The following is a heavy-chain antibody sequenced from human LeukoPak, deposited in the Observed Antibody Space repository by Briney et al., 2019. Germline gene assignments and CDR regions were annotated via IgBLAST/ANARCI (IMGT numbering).Heavy chain of an antibody. CDR2: IYHSGST. V-gene: IGHV4-30-2*01. CDR1: GGSISSGGYY. J-gene: IGHJ6*02. CDR3: ARDFFPGEDYYYGMDV. Sequence: SETLSLTCTVSGGSISSGGYYWSWIRQPPGKGLEWIGYIYHSGSTYYNPSLKSRVTISVDASKNQFSLKLSSVTAADTAVYYCARDFFPGEDYYYGMDVWGQGTTVTVSS. D-gene: IGHD7-27*01.